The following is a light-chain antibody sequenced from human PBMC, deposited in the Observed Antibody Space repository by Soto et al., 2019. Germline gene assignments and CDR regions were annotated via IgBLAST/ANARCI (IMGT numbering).Light chain of an antibody. V-gene: IGKV3-20*01. CDR3: QQNYSPPPIT. CDR1: QNIKNNY. Sequence: VVMTQSPRTLSLSPGERATLSCRASQNIKNNYVGWYQQKPGQAPTLLIYGASARATGVPDRFSGSGSGTDFTLTISSLQTEDFATYYCQQNYSPPPITFGQGTRLEIK. J-gene: IGKJ5*01. CDR2: GAS.